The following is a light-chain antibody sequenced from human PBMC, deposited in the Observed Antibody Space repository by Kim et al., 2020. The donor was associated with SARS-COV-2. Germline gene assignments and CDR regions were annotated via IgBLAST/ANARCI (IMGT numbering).Light chain of an antibody. J-gene: IGKJ4*01. CDR1: QSLLHSNGYNY. V-gene: IGKV2-28*01. CDR2: LGS. Sequence: DIVMTQSPLSLPVTPGEPASISCRSSQSLLHSNGYNYLDWYLQKPGQSPQLLIYLGSNRASGVPYRFSGSGSGTDFTLKISRVEAEDVGDYYCMQALQTPLTFGGGTKVDIK. CDR3: MQALQTPLT.